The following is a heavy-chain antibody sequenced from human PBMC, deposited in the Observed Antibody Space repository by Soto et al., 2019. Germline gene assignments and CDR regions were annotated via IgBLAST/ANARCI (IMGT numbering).Heavy chain of an antibody. CDR1: GGSFSGYW. Sequence: QVQLQQWGAGLLKPSETLSLTCAVYGGSFSGYWWSWIRQPPAKGLEWIGETTHSGYTNYNPSLKSRVTISVDTSRNQFSLKLNAVAGADTAVYYCVQITFCGGDCPNWFDPWGQGTLVTVSS. CDR2: TTHSGYT. CDR3: VQITFCGGDCPNWFDP. V-gene: IGHV4-34*01. D-gene: IGHD2-21*02. J-gene: IGHJ5*02.